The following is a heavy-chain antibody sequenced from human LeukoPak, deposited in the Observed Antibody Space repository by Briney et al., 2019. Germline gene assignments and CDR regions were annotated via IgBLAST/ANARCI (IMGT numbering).Heavy chain of an antibody. J-gene: IGHJ6*03. V-gene: IGHV4-39*01. CDR3: IDV. Sequence: PSETLSLTCGVSGGSISSSGYYWNWIRQPPGKGLEWVGSIYYSGTTYYNSSLKSRVTISEDTSKNRFSLMLTSVTAADTAVYYYIDVWGEGTTVIVSS. CDR1: GGSISSSGYY. CDR2: IYYSGTT.